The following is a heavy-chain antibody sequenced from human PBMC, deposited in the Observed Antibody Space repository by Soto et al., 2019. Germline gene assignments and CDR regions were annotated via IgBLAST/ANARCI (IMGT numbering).Heavy chain of an antibody. V-gene: IGHV1-8*01. CDR2: MNPNSGDT. J-gene: IGHJ4*02. CDR3: ARAHLYCSGAGCYDY. CDR1: GYTFSSYD. D-gene: IGHD2-15*01. Sequence: QVQLVQSGAEVKKPGASVKVSCKASGYTFSSYDINWVRQATGQGLEWMGWMNPNSGDTGYAHKFQCRVAMTRDSSISSAYMELSSLRSEDTAVYYCARAHLYCSGAGCYDYWGQGTLVTVSS.